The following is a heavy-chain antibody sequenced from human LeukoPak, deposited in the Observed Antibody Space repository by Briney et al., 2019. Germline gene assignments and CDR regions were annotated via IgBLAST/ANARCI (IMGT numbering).Heavy chain of an antibody. CDR2: IYTSGST. D-gene: IGHD2-15*01. Sequence: PSETLSLTCAVSGYSISSGYYWGWIRQPPGKGLEWIGRIYTSGSTNYNPSLKSRVTMSVDTSKNQFSLELSSVTAADTAVYYCARDKYCSGGSCYSTRPNWFDPWGQGTLVTVSS. J-gene: IGHJ5*02. V-gene: IGHV4-38-2*02. CDR3: ARDKYCSGGSCYSTRPNWFDP. CDR1: GYSISSGYY.